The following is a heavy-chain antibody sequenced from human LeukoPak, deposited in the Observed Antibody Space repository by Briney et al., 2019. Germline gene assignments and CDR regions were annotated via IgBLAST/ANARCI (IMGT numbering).Heavy chain of an antibody. V-gene: IGHV4-30-2*01. CDR3: ARDQLVVVPAGAFDI. J-gene: IGHJ3*02. D-gene: IGHD2-2*01. CDR1: GGSISSGGYY. Sequence: SQTLSLTCTVSGGSISSGGYYWSWIRQPPGKGLEWIGYIYHSGSTYYNPSLKSRVTISVDTSKNQFSLKLSSVTAADTAVYYCARDQLVVVPAGAFDIWGQGTMVTVSS. CDR2: IYHSGST.